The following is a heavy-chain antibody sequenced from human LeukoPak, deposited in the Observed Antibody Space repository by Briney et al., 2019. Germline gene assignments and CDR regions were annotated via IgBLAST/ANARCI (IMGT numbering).Heavy chain of an antibody. CDR2: IYYSGST. Sequence: SETLSLTGTFSGDSISSTNYYWGWIRQPPGKGLEWIGSIYYSGSTYYNPSLERRVTISVDTSKNQLSLKLSSVTAADTAVYYCATSGWYLLPGVYWGQGTLVTVSS. CDR1: GDSISSTNYY. J-gene: IGHJ4*02. CDR3: ATSGWYLLPGVY. V-gene: IGHV4-39*01. D-gene: IGHD6-19*01.